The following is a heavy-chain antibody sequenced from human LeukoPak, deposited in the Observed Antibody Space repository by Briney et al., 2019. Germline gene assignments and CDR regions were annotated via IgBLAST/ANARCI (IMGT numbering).Heavy chain of an antibody. J-gene: IGHJ4*02. CDR1: GGSISSYY. D-gene: IGHD2-8*02. CDR3: AGHHPRNTVDF. Sequence: SETLSLTCTVSGGSISSYYWSWIRQPPGKGLEWIAYISDIGSINYNPSLKGRVTISLDTSKNPLSLQLSSVTAADTAVYYCAGHHPRNTVDFWGQGPLVTVSS. CDR2: ISDIGSI. V-gene: IGHV4-59*08.